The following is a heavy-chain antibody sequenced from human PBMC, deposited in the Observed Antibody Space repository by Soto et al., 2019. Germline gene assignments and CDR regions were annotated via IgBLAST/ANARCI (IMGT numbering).Heavy chain of an antibody. V-gene: IGHV1-69*01. CDR2: IIPIVGTA. J-gene: IGHJ5*02. D-gene: IGHD6-13*01. CDR1: GGTFSSYA. CDR3: AREGVQQVGRIGWFDP. Sequence: QVQLVQSGAEVKKHGSSVKVSCKASGGTFSSYAISWVRQAPGQWLEWMGGIIPIVGTANYAQKFQGRVTITAGESTSTAYMELSSLRSEDTAVYYGAREGVQQVGRIGWFDPWGQGTLVTVSS.